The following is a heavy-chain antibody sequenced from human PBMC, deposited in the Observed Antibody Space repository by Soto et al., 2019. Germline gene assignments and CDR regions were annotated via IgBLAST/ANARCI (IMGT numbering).Heavy chain of an antibody. Sequence: QEYLVESGGGLVKPGGSLRLSCALSGSTVSDHYLTWIRQAPGRGLEWIAYISGSGSFTNYADSVKGRFIISRDIAQNSMYLQINSLRAEDTAVYYCARSSGWRQVVGYKYGLDVWGQGTAVTVSS. J-gene: IGHJ6*02. CDR1: GSTVSDHY. CDR3: ARSSGWRQVVGYKYGLDV. V-gene: IGHV3-11*06. CDR2: ISGSGSFT. D-gene: IGHD5-18*01.